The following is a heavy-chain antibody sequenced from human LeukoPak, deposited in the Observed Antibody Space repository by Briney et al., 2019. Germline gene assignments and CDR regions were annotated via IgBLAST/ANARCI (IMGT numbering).Heavy chain of an antibody. J-gene: IGHJ4*02. CDR1: GYTFTGYY. CDR2: VNPNNGNT. Sequence: GASVKVSCKASGYTFTGYYMHWVRQATGQGPEWMGWVNPNNGNTGYAQKFQGRVTMTRDTSISTAYMELSSLTSEDTAVYYCARVVYSSFYYWGQGTLVTVSS. V-gene: IGHV1-8*02. D-gene: IGHD6-13*01. CDR3: ARVVYSSFYY.